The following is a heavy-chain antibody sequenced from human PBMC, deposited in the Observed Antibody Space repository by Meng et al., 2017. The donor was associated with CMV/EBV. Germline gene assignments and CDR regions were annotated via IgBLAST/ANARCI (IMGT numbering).Heavy chain of an antibody. V-gene: IGHV3-48*03. Sequence: GESLKISCAASGFTFSSYEMNWVRQAPGKGLEWVSYISSSGSTIYYADSVKGRFTISRDNAKNSLYLQMNSLRAEDTAVYYCARGALGIFGVVIIRSYFDYWGQGTLVTVPQ. CDR1: GFTFSSYE. D-gene: IGHD3-3*01. J-gene: IGHJ4*02. CDR2: ISSSGSTI. CDR3: ARGALGIFGVVIIRSYFDY.